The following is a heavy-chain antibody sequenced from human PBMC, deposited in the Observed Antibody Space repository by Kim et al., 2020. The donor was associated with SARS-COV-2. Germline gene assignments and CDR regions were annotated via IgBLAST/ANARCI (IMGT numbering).Heavy chain of an antibody. CDR2: ISYDGSIK. D-gene: IGHD2-21*02. J-gene: IGHJ4*02. Sequence: GGSLRLSCAASGFTFSSYAMHWVRQAPGKGLEWVAVISYDGSIKYYADSVKGRFTISRDNSKNTLYVQMNSLRAEDTALYYCATRNYAGDIDYWGQGTLV. CDR1: GFTFSSYA. CDR3: ATRNYAGDIDY. V-gene: IGHV3-30*04.